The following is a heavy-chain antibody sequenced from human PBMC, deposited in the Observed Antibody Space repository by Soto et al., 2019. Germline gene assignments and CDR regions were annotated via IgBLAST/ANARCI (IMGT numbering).Heavy chain of an antibody. J-gene: IGHJ6*02. CDR2: IYSGGST. CDR3: ARERFVDV. CDR1: GFTVSSNY. D-gene: IGHD3-10*01. Sequence: FLRLSCAASGFTVSSNYMSWVRQAPGKGLEWVSVIYSGGSTYYADSVKGRFTISRDNSKNTLYLQMNSLRAEDTAVYYCARERFVDVWGQGTTVTVSS. V-gene: IGHV3-53*01.